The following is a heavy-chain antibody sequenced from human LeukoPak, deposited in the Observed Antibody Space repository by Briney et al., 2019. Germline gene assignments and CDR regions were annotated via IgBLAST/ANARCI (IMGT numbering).Heavy chain of an antibody. Sequence: ASVKVSCKASGYTFTSYYMHWVRQAPGQGLEWMGIINPSGGSTSYAQKFQGGVTMTRDTSTSTVYMELSSLRSEDTAVYYCATIAVAGTWDFDYWGQGTLVTVSS. CDR1: GYTFTSYY. J-gene: IGHJ4*02. D-gene: IGHD6-19*01. CDR2: INPSGGST. V-gene: IGHV1-46*01. CDR3: ATIAVAGTWDFDY.